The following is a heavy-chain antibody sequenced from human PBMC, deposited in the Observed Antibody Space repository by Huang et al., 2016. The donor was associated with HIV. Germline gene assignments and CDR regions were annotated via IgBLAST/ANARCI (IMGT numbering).Heavy chain of an antibody. CDR1: GFTFTSFG. D-gene: IGHD6-19*01. J-gene: IGHJ4*02. CDR3: VKEVHFAVAQLDY. V-gene: IGHV3-30*18. CDR2: IRYDGSTK. Sequence: QVQLVESGGGVVQPGRSLRLSCAASGFTFTSFGMHWVRQAPGKGLECVALIRYDGSTKFYADSVKGRFTISRDNSKNTLYLQMNSLRPDDTAVYFCVKEVHFAVAQLDYWGQGALVAVSS.